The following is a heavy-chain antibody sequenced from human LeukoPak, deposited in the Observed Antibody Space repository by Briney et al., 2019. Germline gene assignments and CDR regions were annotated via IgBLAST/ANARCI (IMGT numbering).Heavy chain of an antibody. D-gene: IGHD3-3*02. CDR1: GGSFSGYY. Sequence: SETLSLTCAVYGGSFSGYYWSWIRQPPGKGLEWIGEINHSGSTNYNPSLKSRVTISVDTSKNQFSLKLSSVTAADTAVYYCARDVHFWSASMYYFDYWGQGTLVTVSS. J-gene: IGHJ4*02. CDR3: ARDVHFWSASMYYFDY. CDR2: INHSGST. V-gene: IGHV4-34*01.